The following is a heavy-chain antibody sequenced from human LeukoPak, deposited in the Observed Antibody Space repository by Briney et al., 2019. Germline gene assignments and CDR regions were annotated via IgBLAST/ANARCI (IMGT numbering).Heavy chain of an antibody. CDR3: ARDPFQQDFWSGYYWSTFYGMDV. V-gene: IGHV3-30*04. D-gene: IGHD3-3*01. Sequence: PGGSLRLSCAASGFTFSSYAMHWVRQAPGKGLEWVAVMSYDGSNKYYADSVKGRFTISRDNSKNTLYLQMNSLRAEDTAVYYCARDPFQQDFWSGYYWSTFYGMDVWGQGTTVTVSS. CDR2: MSYDGSNK. J-gene: IGHJ6*02. CDR1: GFTFSSYA.